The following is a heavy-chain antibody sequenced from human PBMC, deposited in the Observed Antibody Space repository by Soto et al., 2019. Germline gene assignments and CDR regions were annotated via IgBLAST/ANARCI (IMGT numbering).Heavy chain of an antibody. CDR2: ISGSGGST. CDR1: GFTFSSYA. Sequence: GGSLRLSCAASGFTFSSYAMSWVRQAPGKGLEWVSAISGSGGSTYYADSVKGRFTISRDNSKNTLYLQMNSLRAEDTAVYYCAKDKALINYDILTGPDVWGKGTTVTVSS. CDR3: AKDKALINYDILTGPDV. D-gene: IGHD3-9*01. V-gene: IGHV3-23*01. J-gene: IGHJ6*04.